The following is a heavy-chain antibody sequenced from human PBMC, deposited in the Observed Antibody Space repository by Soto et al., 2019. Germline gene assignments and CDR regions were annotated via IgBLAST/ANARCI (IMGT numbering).Heavy chain of an antibody. D-gene: IGHD3-9*01. CDR3: ARDRSTADTDYYYGMDV. CDR2: IYYSGST. V-gene: IGHV4-59*01. J-gene: IGHJ6*02. CDR1: GGSISSYY. Sequence: PSETLSLTCTVSGGSISSYYWSWIRQPPGKGLEWIGYIYYSGSTNYNPSLKSRVTISVNTSKNQFSLKLSSVTAADTAVYSCARDRSTADTDYYYGMDVWGQGTTVTVSS.